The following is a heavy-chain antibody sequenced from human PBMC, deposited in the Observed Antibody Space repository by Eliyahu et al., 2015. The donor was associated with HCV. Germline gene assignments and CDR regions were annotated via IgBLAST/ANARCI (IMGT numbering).Heavy chain of an antibody. CDR2: INHKWNAP. D-gene: IGHD6-13*01. V-gene: IGHV4-34*01. CDR1: GGSFSGYY. J-gene: IGHJ4*02. CDR3: ARHGYSSRQ. Sequence: QVQLQQWGAGLLKPSETLSLTCAVYGGSFSGYYWSWIRQPPGKGLEWIGEINHKWNAPTTTSLKSRVTISVDTSKNQFSLKLSSVTAADTAVYYCARHGYSSRQWGQGTLVTVSS.